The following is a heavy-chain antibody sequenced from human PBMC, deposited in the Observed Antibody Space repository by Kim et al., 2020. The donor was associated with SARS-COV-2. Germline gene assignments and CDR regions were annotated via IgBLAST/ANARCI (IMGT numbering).Heavy chain of an antibody. J-gene: IGHJ4*02. Sequence: YNPALKGRVTISVGTSKNQFSRKLSSVTAADTAAYYCARSPAAAAPVFDYWGQGTLVTVSS. V-gene: IGHV4-59*01. D-gene: IGHD6-13*01. CDR3: ARSPAAAAPVFDY.